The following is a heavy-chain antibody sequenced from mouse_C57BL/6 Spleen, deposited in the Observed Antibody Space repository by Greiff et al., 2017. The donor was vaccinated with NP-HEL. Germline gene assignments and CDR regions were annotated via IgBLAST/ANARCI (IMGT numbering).Heavy chain of an antibody. D-gene: IGHD2-4*01. J-gene: IGHJ4*01. V-gene: IGHV1-52*01. Sequence: VQLQQPGAELVRPGSSVKLSCKASGYTFTSYWMHWVKQRPIQGLEWIGNIDPSDSETHYNQKFKDKATLTVDKSSSTAYMQLSSLTSEDSAVYYCARGSHYDRYYAMDYWGQGTSVTVSS. CDR1: GYTFTSYW. CDR2: IDPSDSET. CDR3: ARGSHYDRYYAMDY.